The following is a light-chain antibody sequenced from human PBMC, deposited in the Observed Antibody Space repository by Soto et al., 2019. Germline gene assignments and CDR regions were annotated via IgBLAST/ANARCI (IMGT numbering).Light chain of an antibody. V-gene: IGLV4-69*01. CDR2: LNSDGSH. CDR1: SGHSSYA. CDR3: QTWGTGIHVV. Sequence: QAVVTQSPSASASLGASVKLTCTLSSGHSSYAIAWHQQQPEKGPRYLMKLNSDGSHSKGDGIPDRFSGSSSGAERYLTISSLQPEDEADYYCQTWGTGIHVVFGGGTKLTVL. J-gene: IGLJ2*01.